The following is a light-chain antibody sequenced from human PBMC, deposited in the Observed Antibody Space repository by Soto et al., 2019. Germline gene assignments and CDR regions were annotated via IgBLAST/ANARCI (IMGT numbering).Light chain of an antibody. CDR3: QQYGSSPIT. Sequence: EIILTQSPDTLSLSPGERATLSCRASQTVSSNYLAWCQQRPGQAPRLLIYGASTRAAGIPDRFSGSGSGTDFTLTISRLEPEDFAVYYCQQYGSSPITFGQGTQLEIK. J-gene: IGKJ5*01. CDR1: QTVSSNY. CDR2: GAS. V-gene: IGKV3-20*01.